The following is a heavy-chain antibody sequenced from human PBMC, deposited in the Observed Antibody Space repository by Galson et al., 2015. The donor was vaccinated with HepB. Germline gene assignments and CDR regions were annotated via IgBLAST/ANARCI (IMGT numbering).Heavy chain of an antibody. J-gene: IGHJ6*02. CDR1: GYTFTSYA. V-gene: IGHV1-3*01. CDR3: ATDYDFWSGYGPYYYYYGMDV. D-gene: IGHD3-3*01. CDR2: INAGNGNT. Sequence: SVKASCKASGYTFTSYAMHWVRQAPGQRLEWMGWINAGNGNTKYSQKFQGRVTITRDTSASTAYMELSSLRSEDTAVYYCATDYDFWSGYGPYYYYYGMDVWGQGTTVTVSS.